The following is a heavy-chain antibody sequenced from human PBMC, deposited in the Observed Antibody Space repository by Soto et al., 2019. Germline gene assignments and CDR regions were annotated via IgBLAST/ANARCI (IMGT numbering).Heavy chain of an antibody. CDR1: GGTFSSYA. Sequence: SVKVSCKASGGTFSSYAISWVRQAPGQGLEWMGGIIPIFGTANYAQKFQGRVTITADESTSTAYMELSSLRSEDTAVYYCARIGEAAAGTISYYGMDVWGQGTTVTVSS. D-gene: IGHD6-13*01. CDR3: ARIGEAAAGTISYYGMDV. J-gene: IGHJ6*02. CDR2: IIPIFGTA. V-gene: IGHV1-69*13.